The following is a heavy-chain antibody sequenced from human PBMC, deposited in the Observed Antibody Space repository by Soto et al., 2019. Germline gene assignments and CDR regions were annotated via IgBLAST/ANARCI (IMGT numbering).Heavy chain of an antibody. CDR1: GYTFTGYY. V-gene: IGHV1-2*02. J-gene: IGHJ4*02. D-gene: IGHD4-17*01. CDR2: INPNSGGT. CDR3: ARERYTTVTTGPFTY. Sequence: GDSVKVSCKASGYTFTGYYMHWVRQAPGQGLEWMGWINPNSGGTNYAQKFQGRVTMTRDTSISTAYMEVSRLRSDDTAVYYCARERYTTVTTGPFTYWGQGSLVTVSS.